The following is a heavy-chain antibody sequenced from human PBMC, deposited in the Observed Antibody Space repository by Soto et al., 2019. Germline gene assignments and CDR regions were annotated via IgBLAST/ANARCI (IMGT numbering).Heavy chain of an antibody. CDR3: VRGGAESSGYYIFDY. V-gene: IGHV4-31*03. CDR1: GDSISSGDYY. Sequence: QVQLQESGPGLVKPSQTLPLTCTVSGDSISSGDYYWSWIRQRPGKGLEWIGCGYFSGSTYYNPSLKSRVTISLDTSKNQFSLKLSSVTAADTAVYYCVRGGAESSGYYIFDYWGQGTLVTVSS. D-gene: IGHD3-22*01. CDR2: GYFSGST. J-gene: IGHJ4*02.